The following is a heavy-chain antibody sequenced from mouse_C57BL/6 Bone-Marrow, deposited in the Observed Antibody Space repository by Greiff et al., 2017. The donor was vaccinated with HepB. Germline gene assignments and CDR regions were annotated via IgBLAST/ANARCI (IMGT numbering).Heavy chain of an antibody. CDR1: GFNIKDDY. CDR2: IDPENGDT. CDR3: TSYYGYDLAWFAY. J-gene: IGHJ3*01. V-gene: IGHV14-4*01. D-gene: IGHD2-2*01. Sequence: EVQLQQSGAELVRPGASVKLSCTASGFNIKDDYMHWVKQRPEQGLEWIGWIDPENGDTEYASKFQGKATITADTSSNTAYLQLSSLTSEDTAVYYCTSYYGYDLAWFAYWGQGTLVTVSA.